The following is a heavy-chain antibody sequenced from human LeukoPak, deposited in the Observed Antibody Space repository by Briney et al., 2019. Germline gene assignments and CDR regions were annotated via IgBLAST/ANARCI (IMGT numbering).Heavy chain of an antibody. CDR2: IYYSENT. J-gene: IGHJ4*02. CDR1: GRSISNGDYY. CDR3: ARDVSATATNDY. V-gene: IGHV4-30-4*01. D-gene: IGHD2-21*02. Sequence: SETLSLTCTVSGRSISNGDYYWSWIRQPPGKGLEWIGYIYYSENTYYNPSLKNRVIISVDTSKNQFSLNLSSVTAADTAVYYCARDVSATATNDYWGQGTLVTVSS.